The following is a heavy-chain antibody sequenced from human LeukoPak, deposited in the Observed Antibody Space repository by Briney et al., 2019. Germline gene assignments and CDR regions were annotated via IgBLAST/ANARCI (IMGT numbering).Heavy chain of an antibody. D-gene: IGHD5-18*01. CDR3: ARDRYIYAIDY. CDR1: GGSISSSSSY. Sequence: SGTLSLTCTVSGGSISSSSSYWDWIRQPPGKGLEWIGSIVYSGNTYYNPSLKSRVIISVDTSKNQFSLNLNSVTAADTAVYYCARDRYIYAIDYWGQGTLVTVSS. CDR2: IVYSGNT. J-gene: IGHJ4*02. V-gene: IGHV4-39*07.